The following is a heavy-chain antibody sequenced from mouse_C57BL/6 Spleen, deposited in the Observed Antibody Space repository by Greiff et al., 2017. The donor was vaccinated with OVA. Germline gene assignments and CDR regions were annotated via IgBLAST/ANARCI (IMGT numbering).Heavy chain of an antibody. CDR3: ARCAVVNYFDY. CDR1: GYTFTSYW. CDR2: IDPSDSYT. D-gene: IGHD1-1*01. J-gene: IGHJ2*01. Sequence: QVQLQQSGAELVMPGASVKLSCKASGYTFTSYWMHWVKQRPGQGLEWIGEIDPSDSYTNYNQKFKGKSTLTVDKSSSTAYMQLSSLTSEDSAVYYCARCAVVNYFDYWGQGTTLTVSS. V-gene: IGHV1-69*01.